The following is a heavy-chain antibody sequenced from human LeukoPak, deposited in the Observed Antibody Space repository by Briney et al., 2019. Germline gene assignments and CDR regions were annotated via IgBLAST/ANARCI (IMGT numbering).Heavy chain of an antibody. J-gene: IGHJ4*02. CDR3: AKVGYDSVWPSYRLDY. Sequence: GSLRLSCAASGFTFSSYAMSWVRQAPGKGLEWVSAISGSGGSTYYADSVKGRFTISRDNSKNTLSLQMNSLRAEDTAVYHCAKVGYDSVWPSYRLDYWGQGTLVTVSS. CDR1: GFTFSSYA. D-gene: IGHD3-16*02. CDR2: ISGSGGST. V-gene: IGHV3-23*01.